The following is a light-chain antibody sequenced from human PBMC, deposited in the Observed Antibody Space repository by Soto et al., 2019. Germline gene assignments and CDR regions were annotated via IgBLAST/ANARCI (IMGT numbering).Light chain of an antibody. V-gene: IGKV1-9*01. CDR1: QAISSH. CDR2: VAS. Sequence: IQLTQSPSSLSASVGDRVTITCRASQAISSHLAWYQQKPGKAPKLLVYVASTLQSGVPSRFSGSGSGTDFTLSISRLEPEDFAVYYCQHYGNSPLTFGQGTRLEIK. J-gene: IGKJ5*01. CDR3: QHYGNSPLT.